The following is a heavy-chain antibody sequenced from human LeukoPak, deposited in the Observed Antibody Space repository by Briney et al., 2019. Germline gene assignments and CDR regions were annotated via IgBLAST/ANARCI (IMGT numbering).Heavy chain of an antibody. D-gene: IGHD2-2*01. Sequence: SETLSLTCAVSGGSISSGGYSWSWIRQPPGKGLEWIGYIYHSGSTYYNTSLKSRVTISVDRSKNQFSLKLSSVTAADTAVYYCARVKIVVVPAAKYWYFDLWGRGTLVTVSS. CDR3: ARVKIVVVPAAKYWYFDL. J-gene: IGHJ2*01. V-gene: IGHV4-30-2*01. CDR2: IYHSGST. CDR1: GGSISSGGYS.